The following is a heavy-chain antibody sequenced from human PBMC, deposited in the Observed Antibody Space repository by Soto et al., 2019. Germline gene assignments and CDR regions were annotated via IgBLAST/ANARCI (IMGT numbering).Heavy chain of an antibody. D-gene: IGHD2-15*01. CDR3: AKDTGDCSGGSCYDYYYYYMDV. Sequence: GGSLRLSCAASGFTFSSYAMSWVRQAPGKGLEWVSAISGSGGSTYYADSVKGRFTISRDNSKNTLYLQMNGLRAEETAVYYCAKDTGDCSGGSCYDYYYYYMDVWGKGTTVTVSS. V-gene: IGHV3-23*01. CDR2: ISGSGGST. CDR1: GFTFSSYA. J-gene: IGHJ6*03.